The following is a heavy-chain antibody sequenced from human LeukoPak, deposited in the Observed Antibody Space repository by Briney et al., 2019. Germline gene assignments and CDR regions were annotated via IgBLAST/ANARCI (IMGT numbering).Heavy chain of an antibody. CDR3: ARGPPWYFDL. V-gene: IGHV3-74*01. CDR1: GFTFSSYG. Sequence: GGSLRLSCAASGFTFSSYGMSWVRQAPGKGLVWVSRINSDGSSATYADSVKGRLTISRDNAKNTLYLQMNSLRVEDTAVYYCARGPPWYFDLWGRGTLVTVSS. J-gene: IGHJ2*01. D-gene: IGHD6-25*01. CDR2: INSDGSSA.